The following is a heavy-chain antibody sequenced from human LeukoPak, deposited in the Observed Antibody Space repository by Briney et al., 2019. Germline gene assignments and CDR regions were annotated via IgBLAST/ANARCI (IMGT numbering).Heavy chain of an antibody. CDR2: IIPIFGTA. CDR3: ARSPPLISYYYDSSGYLRENAFDI. J-gene: IGHJ3*02. CDR1: GGTFSSYA. Sequence: SVKVSCKASGGTFSSYAISWVRQAPGQGLEWMGGIIPIFGTANYAQKFQGRVTITADESTSTAYMEPSSLRSEDTAVYYCARSPPLISYYYDSSGYLRENAFDIWGQGTMVTVSS. V-gene: IGHV1-69*01. D-gene: IGHD3-22*01.